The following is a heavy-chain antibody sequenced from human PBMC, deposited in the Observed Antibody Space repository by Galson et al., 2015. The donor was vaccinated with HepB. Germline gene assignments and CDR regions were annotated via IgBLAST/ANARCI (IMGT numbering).Heavy chain of an antibody. CDR3: ATSPPARYGSDYRFDD. CDR1: GFTFSSYA. Sequence: SLRLSCEASGFTFSSYAMSWVRQAPGKGLEWVAGISGGGGNTYYADSVKGRFTISRDNSKNTMYLQMNSLRAEDTAVYYCATSPPARYGSDYRFDDWGQGTLVTVSS. J-gene: IGHJ4*02. D-gene: IGHD3-10*01. V-gene: IGHV3-23*01. CDR2: ISGGGGNT.